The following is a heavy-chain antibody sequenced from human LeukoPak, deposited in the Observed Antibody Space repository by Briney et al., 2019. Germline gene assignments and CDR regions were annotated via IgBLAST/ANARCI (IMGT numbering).Heavy chain of an antibody. D-gene: IGHD1-26*01. CDR3: ARGVRGATTSCAFDI. V-gene: IGHV4-59*01. J-gene: IGHJ3*02. CDR2: IYYSIYYSGSGST. Sequence: SETLSLTCTVTGGAISGYYWSWIRQPPGKGLEWIGYIYYSIYYSGSGSTNYNPSLKSRVTISVDTSKNLLTLKLSSVTAADTAVYYCARGVRGATTSCAFDIWGQGTMVTVSS. CDR1: GGAISGYY.